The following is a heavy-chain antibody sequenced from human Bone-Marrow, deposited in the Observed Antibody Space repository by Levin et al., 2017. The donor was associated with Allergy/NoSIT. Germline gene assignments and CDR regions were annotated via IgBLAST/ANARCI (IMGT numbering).Heavy chain of an antibody. CDR1: GFTFSAYA. V-gene: IGHV3-30-3*01. Sequence: GESLKISCAASGFTFSAYAIHWVRQAPGKGLQWVAFISNDGNKKYYRDSVKGRFTISRDNANNTVHLQMNSLRPEDTAMYYCARDFPLGYCSGGRCFDPWGQGTQVTVSS. D-gene: IGHD2-15*01. J-gene: IGHJ5*02. CDR3: ARDFPLGYCSGGRCFDP. CDR2: ISNDGNKK.